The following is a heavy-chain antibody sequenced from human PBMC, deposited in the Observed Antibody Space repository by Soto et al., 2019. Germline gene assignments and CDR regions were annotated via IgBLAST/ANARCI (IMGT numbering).Heavy chain of an antibody. J-gene: IGHJ4*02. CDR2: INPSGGST. CDR1: GYTVTSYY. V-gene: IGHV1-46*03. Sequence: QVQLVQSGAEVKKPGASVKVSCKASGYTVTSYYMHWVRQAPGQGLEWMGIINPSGGSTSYAQKFQGRVTMTRDTSTSTVYMELSSLRSEDTAVYYSVRGGYCSGGSCYGGEFDYWGQGTLVTVSS. CDR3: VRGGYCSGGSCYGGEFDY. D-gene: IGHD2-15*01.